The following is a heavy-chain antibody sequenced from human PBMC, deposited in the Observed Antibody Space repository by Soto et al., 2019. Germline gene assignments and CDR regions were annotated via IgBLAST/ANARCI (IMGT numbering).Heavy chain of an antibody. D-gene: IGHD2-2*01. CDR1: GGSISSGDYY. Sequence: SETLSLTCTVSGGSISSGDYYWSWLRQPPGKGLEWIGYIYYSGSTYYNPSLKSRVTISVDTSKNQFSLKLSSVTAADTAVYYCARDTRIPAAVNWGQGTLVTVSS. CDR3: ARDTRIPAAVN. V-gene: IGHV4-30-4*01. CDR2: IYYSGST. J-gene: IGHJ4*02.